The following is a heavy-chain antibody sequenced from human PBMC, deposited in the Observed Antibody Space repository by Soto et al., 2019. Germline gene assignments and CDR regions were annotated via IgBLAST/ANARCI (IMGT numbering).Heavy chain of an antibody. D-gene: IGHD3-3*01. Sequence: GGSLRLSCAASGFTFSSFGMHWVRQAPGKGLEWVSLIWYDGSKKSYGDSVKGRFTISRDNSRNTVYLQMNSLRADDTAVYYCARDASYYSLWSGYYPSRNGMDVWGPGTPVTVSS. J-gene: IGHJ6*02. CDR1: GFTFSSFG. CDR2: IWYDGSKK. CDR3: ARDASYYSLWSGYYPSRNGMDV. V-gene: IGHV3-33*01.